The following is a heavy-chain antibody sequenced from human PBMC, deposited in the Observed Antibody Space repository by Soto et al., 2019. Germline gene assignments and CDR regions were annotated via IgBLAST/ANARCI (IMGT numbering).Heavy chain of an antibody. D-gene: IGHD3-10*01. CDR1: GGSFSSYY. Sequence: QVQLQQWGAGLLKPSETLSLTCAVYGGSFSSYYWSWIRQPPGKGLEWIGEINHSGSTNYNPSLKSRVTISVDTSKNQFSLKLSSVTAADTAVYYCARGKYYGSGSYYNVYYYYGMDVWGQGTTVTVSS. V-gene: IGHV4-34*01. J-gene: IGHJ6*02. CDR2: INHSGST. CDR3: ARGKYYGSGSYYNVYYYYGMDV.